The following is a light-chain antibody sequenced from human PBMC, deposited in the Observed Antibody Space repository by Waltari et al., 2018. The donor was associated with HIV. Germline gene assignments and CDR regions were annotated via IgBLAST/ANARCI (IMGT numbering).Light chain of an antibody. CDR2: DVN. Sequence: QSPLTQPRSVSGSPGQSVTMSCSGTSSDVGGYNYVSWYQQHPGKAPKLMIYDVNKRPSGVPDRFSGSKSGNTASLTISGLQAEDEADYYCCSYAGSYSYVVLGGGTKLTVL. V-gene: IGLV2-11*01. CDR3: CSYAGSYSYVV. CDR1: SSDVGGYNY. J-gene: IGLJ2*01.